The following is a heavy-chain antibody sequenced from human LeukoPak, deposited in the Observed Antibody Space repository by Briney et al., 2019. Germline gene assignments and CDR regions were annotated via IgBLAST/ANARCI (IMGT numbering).Heavy chain of an antibody. J-gene: IGHJ4*02. CDR2: IKEDGNEK. D-gene: IGHD4-11*01. CDR1: GFTFSTSW. V-gene: IGHV3-7*05. CDR3: ARDIGYSTFAD. Sequence: TGGSLRLSCAASGFTFSTSWMSWVRQAPGKGLEWVANIKEDGNEKNYVDSVKGRSTISRDNAKNSLYLQMNSLRAEDTAVYYCARDIGYSTFADWGQGTLVTVSS.